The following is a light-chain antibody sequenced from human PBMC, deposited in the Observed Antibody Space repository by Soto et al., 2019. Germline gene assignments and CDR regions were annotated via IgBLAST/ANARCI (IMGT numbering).Light chain of an antibody. CDR2: EVI. CDR1: SSNVGHYNL. V-gene: IGLV2-23*02. J-gene: IGLJ3*02. Sequence: QSALTQPASMSGSPGQSITISCTGTSSNVGHYNLVSWYQQHPGKAPKLMIYEVIKRPSGVSNRFSGSKSGNTASLTISGLQAEDEADYYCCSYVSDTTPNWVFGGGTKLTVL. CDR3: CSYVSDTTPNWV.